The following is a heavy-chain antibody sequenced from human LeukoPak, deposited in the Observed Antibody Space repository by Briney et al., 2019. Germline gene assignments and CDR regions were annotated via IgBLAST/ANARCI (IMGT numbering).Heavy chain of an antibody. CDR3: ARLDYYHSSGYWASDY. J-gene: IGHJ4*02. CDR1: GYTFTGYY. CDR2: INPNSGGT. V-gene: IGHV1-2*02. Sequence: ASVKVSCKASGYTFTGYYMHWVRQAPGQGLEWMGWINPNSGGTNYAQKFQGRVTMTRDTSISTAYMELSRLRSDDTAVYYCARLDYYHSSGYWASDYWGQGTLVTVSS. D-gene: IGHD3-22*01.